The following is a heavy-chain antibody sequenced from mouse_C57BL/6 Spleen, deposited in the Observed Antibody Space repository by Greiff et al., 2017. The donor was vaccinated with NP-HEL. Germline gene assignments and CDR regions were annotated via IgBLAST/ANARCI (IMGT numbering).Heavy chain of an antibody. D-gene: IGHD1-1*02. V-gene: IGHV1-62-2*01. Sequence: VQLQQSGAELVKPGASVKLSCKASGYTFTEYTIHWVKQRSGQGLEWIGWFYPGSGSIKYNEKFKDKVTLTADKSSNTIYMGLSRLTSEDSAVYFCARREEWLYYFDYWGQGTTLTVSS. CDR3: ARREEWLYYFDY. J-gene: IGHJ2*01. CDR1: GYTFTEYT. CDR2: FYPGSGSI.